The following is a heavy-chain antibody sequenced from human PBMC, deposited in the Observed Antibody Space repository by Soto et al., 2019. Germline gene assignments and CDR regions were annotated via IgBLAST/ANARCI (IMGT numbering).Heavy chain of an antibody. J-gene: IGHJ6*02. CDR1: GFTFSSYG. CDR3: AKDSSYSSSRGYYYYYGMDV. V-gene: IGHV3-30*18. D-gene: IGHD6-6*01. Sequence: GGSLRLSCAASGFTFSSYGMHWVRQAPGKGLEWVAVISYDGSNKYYADSVKGRFTISRDNSKNTLYLQMNSLRAEDTAVYYCAKDSSYSSSRGYYYYYGMDVWGQGTTVTVSS. CDR2: ISYDGSNK.